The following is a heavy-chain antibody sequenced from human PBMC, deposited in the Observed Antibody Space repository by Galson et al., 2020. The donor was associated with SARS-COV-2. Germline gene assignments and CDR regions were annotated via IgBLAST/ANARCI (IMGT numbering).Heavy chain of an antibody. CDR2: IKRSIDGETT. Sequence: GESLKISCAVSGFTFSNAWMIWVRQAPGKGLEWVGRIKRSIDGETTDYVASVKGRFIISRDDLKNTLYLHMNGLKTEDTGVYYCAIRFGGLGYMDVWGKGTTVTVSS. D-gene: IGHD3-10*01. J-gene: IGHJ6*03. CDR3: AIRFGGLGYMDV. CDR1: GFTFSNAW. V-gene: IGHV3-15*01.